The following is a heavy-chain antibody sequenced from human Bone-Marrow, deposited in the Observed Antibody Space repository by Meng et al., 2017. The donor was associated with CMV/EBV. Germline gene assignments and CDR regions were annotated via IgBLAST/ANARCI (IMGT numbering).Heavy chain of an antibody. CDR3: AIGGGRYSRFQGEDWFDP. V-gene: IGHV1-46*01. CDR1: GYTFTSYY. Sequence: ASVKVSCKASGYTFTSYYMHWVRQAPGQGLEWMGIINPSGGSTSYAQKFQGRVTMTRDTSTSTVYMELSRLRSDDTAVYYCAIGGGRYSRFQGEDWFDPWGQGTLVTVSS. CDR2: INPSGGST. D-gene: IGHD1-26*01. J-gene: IGHJ5*02.